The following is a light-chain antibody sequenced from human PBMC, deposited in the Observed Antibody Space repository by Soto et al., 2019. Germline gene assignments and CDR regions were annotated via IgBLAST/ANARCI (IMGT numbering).Light chain of an antibody. CDR2: GAS. CDR1: QSVSRGY. J-gene: IGKJ1*01. Sequence: EIVLTQSPGTLSLSPGERATLSCRASQSVSRGYLAWYQQKPGQTPRLLIFGASTRATGIPDRFSGSGSGTDFTLTISRLEPEDFAVYYCHQYGSSPQTFGQGTKVEIK. V-gene: IGKV3-20*01. CDR3: HQYGSSPQT.